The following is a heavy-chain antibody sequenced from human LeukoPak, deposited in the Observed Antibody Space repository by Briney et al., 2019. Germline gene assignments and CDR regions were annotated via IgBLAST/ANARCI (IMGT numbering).Heavy chain of an antibody. Sequence: PSETLSLTCTVSGGSISSSSYYWGWIRQPPGKGLEWIGSIYHSGSTYYNPSLKSRVTISVDTSKNQFSLKLSSVTAADTAVYYCARVSLFSGYSSGLGDYWGQGTLVTVSS. CDR1: GGSISSSSYY. J-gene: IGHJ4*02. D-gene: IGHD6-19*01. CDR3: ARVSLFSGYSSGLGDY. CDR2: IYHSGST. V-gene: IGHV4-39*07.